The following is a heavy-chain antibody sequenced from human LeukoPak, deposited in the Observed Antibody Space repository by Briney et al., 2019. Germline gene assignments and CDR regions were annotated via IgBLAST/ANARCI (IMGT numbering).Heavy chain of an antibody. J-gene: IGHJ5*02. Sequence: ASVKVSCKASGYTFTSYAMNWVRQAPGQGLEWMGWTNTNTGNPTYAQGFTGRFVFSLDTSVSTAYLQISSLKAEDTAVYYCARERIAVAADVGWFDPWGQGTLVTVSS. D-gene: IGHD6-19*01. CDR1: GYTFTSYA. CDR3: ARERIAVAADVGWFDP. CDR2: TNTNTGNP. V-gene: IGHV7-4-1*02.